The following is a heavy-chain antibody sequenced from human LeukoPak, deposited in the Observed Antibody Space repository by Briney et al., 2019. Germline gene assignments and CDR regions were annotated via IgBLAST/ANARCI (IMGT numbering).Heavy chain of an antibody. CDR3: AKDRPPDYSSRQGFSDNWFDP. CDR2: ISDSGGST. CDR1: GFTFSSYA. Sequence: GGSLRLSCAASGFTFSSYAMTWVRQAPGKGPEWVSTISDSGGSTYYADSVKGRFTISRDNSKNTLYLQMNSLRAEDTAFYYCAKDRPPDYSSRQGFSDNWFDPWGQGTLVTVSS. J-gene: IGHJ5*02. D-gene: IGHD3-22*01. V-gene: IGHV3-23*01.